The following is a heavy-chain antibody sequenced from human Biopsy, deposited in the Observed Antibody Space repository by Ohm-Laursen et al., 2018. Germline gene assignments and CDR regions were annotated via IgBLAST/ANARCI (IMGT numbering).Heavy chain of an antibody. CDR1: GYSVTNDYY. CDR3: ARVAGGYAYYYGMDV. CDR2: IYYDGIT. D-gene: IGHD5-12*01. Sequence: SETLSLTCVVSGYSVTNDYYWGWIRQPPGKGLEWIGNIYYDGITYYNPSLKSRVAMSVDTSKNQFSLRLTSVTAADTAVYYCARVAGGYAYYYGMDVWGQGTTVTVSS. J-gene: IGHJ6*02. V-gene: IGHV4-38-2*01.